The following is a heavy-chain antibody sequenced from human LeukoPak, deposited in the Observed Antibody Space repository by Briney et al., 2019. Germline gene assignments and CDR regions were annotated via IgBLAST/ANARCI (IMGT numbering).Heavy chain of an antibody. CDR2: IYTSGST. Sequence: SETLSLTCTVSGGSISSYYWSWIRQPAGKGLEWIGRIYTSGSTNYNPSPKSRVTMSVDTSKNQFSLKLSSVTAADTAVYYCARATGYCSSTSCYEGFDYWGQGTLVTVSS. CDR3: ARATGYCSSTSCYEGFDY. J-gene: IGHJ4*02. D-gene: IGHD2-2*01. CDR1: GGSISSYY. V-gene: IGHV4-4*07.